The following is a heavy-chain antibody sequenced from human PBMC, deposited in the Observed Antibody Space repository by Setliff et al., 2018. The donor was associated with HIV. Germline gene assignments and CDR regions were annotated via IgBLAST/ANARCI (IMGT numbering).Heavy chain of an antibody. Sequence: ASVKVSCKASGGTFSSYAISWVRQAPGQGLEWMGWISAYNGNTNYAQKLQDRVTMTTDTSTSTAYMELRSLRSDDTAVYYCARILVGVDDAFDIWGQGTMVTVSS. V-gene: IGHV1-18*01. CDR1: GGTFSSYA. J-gene: IGHJ3*02. D-gene: IGHD1-26*01. CDR2: ISAYNGNT. CDR3: ARILVGVDDAFDI.